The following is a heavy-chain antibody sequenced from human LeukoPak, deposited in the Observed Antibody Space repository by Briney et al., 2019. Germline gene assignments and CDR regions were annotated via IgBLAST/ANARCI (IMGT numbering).Heavy chain of an antibody. J-gene: IGHJ6*02. CDR3: GRGNYDVYV. CDR2: ITGRGTNT. CDR1: GVTFSDYY. V-gene: IGHV3-11*05. Sequence: GGSLRLSCADPGVTFSDYYRTWIRQAPGKGLEWVSYITGRGTNTNYADSVKGRFTISRDNEKNSLYLQMNRLRAEETAVYHCGRGNYDVYVWGQGTTVTVSS.